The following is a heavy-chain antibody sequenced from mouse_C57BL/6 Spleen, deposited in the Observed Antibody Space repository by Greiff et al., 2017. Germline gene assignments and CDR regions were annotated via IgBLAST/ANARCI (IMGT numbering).Heavy chain of an antibody. CDR1: GFTFSSYA. CDR3: ARAGYSNYVDYAMDY. J-gene: IGHJ4*01. V-gene: IGHV5-4*03. D-gene: IGHD2-5*01. CDR2: ISDGGSYT. Sequence: DVMLVESGGGLVKPGGSLKLSCAASGFTFSSYAMSWVRQTPEKRLEWVATISDGGSYTYYPDNVKGRFTISRDNAKNNLYLQMSHLKSEDTAMYYCARAGYSNYVDYAMDYWGQGTSVTVSS.